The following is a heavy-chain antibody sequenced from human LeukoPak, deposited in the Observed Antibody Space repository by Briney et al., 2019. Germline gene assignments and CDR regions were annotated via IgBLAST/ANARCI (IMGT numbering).Heavy chain of an antibody. CDR2: IISSSSYI. CDR3: ARGSSSWFRITGTTECDY. J-gene: IGHJ4*02. V-gene: IGHV3-21*01. D-gene: IGHD1-20*01. Sequence: PGGSLRLSCAASGFTFSSYSMNWVRQAPGKGLEWVSSIISSSSYIYYADSVKGRFTISRDNAKNSLYLQMNSLRAEDTAVYYCARGSSSWFRITGTTECDYWGQGTLVTVSS. CDR1: GFTFSSYS.